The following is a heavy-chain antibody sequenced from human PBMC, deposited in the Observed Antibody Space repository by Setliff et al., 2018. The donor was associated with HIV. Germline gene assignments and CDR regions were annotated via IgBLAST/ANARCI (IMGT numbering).Heavy chain of an antibody. V-gene: IGHV1-8*02. CDR3: ARVPGITIFGVVSPGSYYYYGMDV. J-gene: IGHJ6*02. CDR2: MNPNSGNT. D-gene: IGHD3-3*01. Sequence: ASVKVSCKASGYTLTSYDINWVRQATGQGLEWMGWMNPNSGNTGYAQKFQGRVTMTRNTSISTAYMELSSLRSEDTAVYYCARVPGITIFGVVSPGSYYYYGMDVWGQGTTVTVSS. CDR1: GYTLTSYD.